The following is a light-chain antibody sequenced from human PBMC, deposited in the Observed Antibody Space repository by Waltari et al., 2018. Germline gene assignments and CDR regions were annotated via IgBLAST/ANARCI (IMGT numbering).Light chain of an antibody. CDR1: QYVLYSSNNKNY. CDR2: WAS. CDR3: QQYYSTPRT. V-gene: IGKV4-1*01. J-gene: IGKJ1*01. Sequence: DIVMTQSPDSLAVSLDERATINCKSSQYVLYSSNNKNYLAWYQQKPGQPPKLLIYWASARESGVPDRFSGSGSGTDFTLTISSLQAEDVAVYYCQQYYSTPRTFGQGTKVEIK.